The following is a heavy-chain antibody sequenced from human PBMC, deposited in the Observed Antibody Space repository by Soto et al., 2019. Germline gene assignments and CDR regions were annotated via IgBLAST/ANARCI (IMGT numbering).Heavy chain of an antibody. D-gene: IGHD4-4*01. CDR2: ISYDGSNK. Sequence: GGSLRLSCAASGFTFSSYGMHWVRQAPGKGLEWVAVISYDGSNKYYADSVKGRFTISRDNSKNTLYLQMNSLRAEDTAVYYCAKVTVTDGNNWFDPWGQGTLVTVSS. V-gene: IGHV3-30*18. CDR1: GFTFSSYG. CDR3: AKVTVTDGNNWFDP. J-gene: IGHJ5*02.